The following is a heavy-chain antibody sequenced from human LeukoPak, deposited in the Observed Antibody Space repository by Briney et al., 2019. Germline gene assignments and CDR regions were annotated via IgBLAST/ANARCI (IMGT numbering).Heavy chain of an antibody. J-gene: IGHJ5*02. D-gene: IGHD6-13*01. CDR2: IDYSGST. CDR3: TRDNSISRFYS. V-gene: IGHV4-59*12. CDR1: GGSISSYY. Sequence: SETLSLTCTVSGGSISSYYWSWIRQPPGKGLEWIGHIDYSGSTSYNPSLKSRISISVDTSKNQFSLKLSSVTAADTAVYYCTRDNSISRFYSWGRGTLVTVSS.